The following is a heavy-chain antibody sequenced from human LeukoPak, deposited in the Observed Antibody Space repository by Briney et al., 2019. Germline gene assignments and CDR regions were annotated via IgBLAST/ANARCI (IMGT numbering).Heavy chain of an antibody. D-gene: IGHD1-26*01. CDR3: AKDGPSGELLAYYLDY. V-gene: IGHV3-30*02. Sequence: GGSLRLSCAASGFTFSTYGMHWVRQAPGKGLEWLTFIRYDGNNKYYADSVKGRFTISRDNSKNTLYLQINSLRAEDTAVYYCAKDGPSGELLAYYLDYWGQGTLVTVSS. CDR1: GFTFSTYG. J-gene: IGHJ4*02. CDR2: IRYDGNNK.